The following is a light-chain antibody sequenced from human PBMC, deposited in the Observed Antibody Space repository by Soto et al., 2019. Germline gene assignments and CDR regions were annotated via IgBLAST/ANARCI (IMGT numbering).Light chain of an antibody. Sequence: IHMTQSPSFLLPSVGSIFTITCRASQGIRNNVGWYQQKPGKAPKRLISGTSNLQYGATYRFRGRGAWTDFTRSINSLPPEDFATYYGQQAYSFPITVGQGTRLEIK. J-gene: IGKJ5*01. CDR3: QQAYSFPIT. CDR2: GTS. CDR1: QGIRNN. V-gene: IGKV1-6*02.